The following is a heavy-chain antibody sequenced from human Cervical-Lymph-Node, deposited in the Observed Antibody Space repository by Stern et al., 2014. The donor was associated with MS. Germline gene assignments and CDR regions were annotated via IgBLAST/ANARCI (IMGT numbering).Heavy chain of an antibody. Sequence: QVQLVQSGAEVKKPGASVTVSCRTSGYTFIDYYIHWVRQAPGQGLEWMGIINLSDGATTSAEKFQGRVTMTRDTSTNTAYMQLGSLTSEDTAVFFCAREGADNDAFDVWGQGTMVTVSS. CDR1: GYTFIDYY. CDR3: AREGADNDAFDV. CDR2: INLSDGAT. J-gene: IGHJ3*01. D-gene: IGHD1-26*01. V-gene: IGHV1-46*03.